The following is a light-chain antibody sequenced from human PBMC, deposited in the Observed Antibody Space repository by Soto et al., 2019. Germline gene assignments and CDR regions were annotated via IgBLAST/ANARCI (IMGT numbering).Light chain of an antibody. CDR2: KAS. J-gene: IGKJ1*01. V-gene: IGKV1-5*03. CDR3: QHYSAFSLR. Sequence: QMTHSPATLSAFIGSSVAITCRASQTIGDLLPWYQPNPGEATKLLIYKASYLETGVPSRFIGSGSGTEFTLTISSLQPGDLATYYCQHYSAFSLRFGQGTKVDIK. CDR1: QTIGDL.